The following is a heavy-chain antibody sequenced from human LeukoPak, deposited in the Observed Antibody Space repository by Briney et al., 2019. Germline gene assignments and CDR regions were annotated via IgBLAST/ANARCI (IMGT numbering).Heavy chain of an antibody. D-gene: IGHD2-21*02. CDR2: IHYTGST. V-gene: IGHV4-31*03. Sequence: SETLSLTCTVSGGSISSGGYYWSWIRQHPGKGLEWIGYIHYTGSTYYNASLKSRVTISGDTSKNQFSLKLSSVTAADTAVYYCARTYMTSARFDPWGQGTLVTVSS. CDR1: GGSISSGGYY. CDR3: ARTYMTSARFDP. J-gene: IGHJ5*02.